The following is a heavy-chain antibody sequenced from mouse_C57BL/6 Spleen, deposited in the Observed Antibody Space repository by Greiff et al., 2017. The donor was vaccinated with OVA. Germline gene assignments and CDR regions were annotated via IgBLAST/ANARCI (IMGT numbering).Heavy chain of an antibody. Sequence: EVKVVESGPVLVKPGASVKMSCKASGYTFTDYYMNWVKQSHGKSLEWIGVINPYNGGTSYNQKFKGKATLTVDKSSSTAYIELNSLTSEDSAVYYCANYYGSSYWYFDVWGTGTTVTVSS. CDR2: INPYNGGT. J-gene: IGHJ1*03. D-gene: IGHD1-1*01. CDR1: GYTFTDYY. CDR3: ANYYGSSYWYFDV. V-gene: IGHV1-19*01.